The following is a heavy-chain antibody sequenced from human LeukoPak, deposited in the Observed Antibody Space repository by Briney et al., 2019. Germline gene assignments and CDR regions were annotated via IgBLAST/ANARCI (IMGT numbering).Heavy chain of an antibody. Sequence: PGGSLRLSCAASRFTFSNAWMNWVRQAPGKGLEWVGRIKSKVDGETTDYAASVKGRFTISRDDSNNMVYLQMNSLKIEDTAVYYCAIDEPNYAPYDFDYWGQGTLVTVSS. J-gene: IGHJ4*02. CDR1: RFTFSNAW. D-gene: IGHD4/OR15-4a*01. V-gene: IGHV3-15*01. CDR2: IKSKVDGETT. CDR3: AIDEPNYAPYDFDY.